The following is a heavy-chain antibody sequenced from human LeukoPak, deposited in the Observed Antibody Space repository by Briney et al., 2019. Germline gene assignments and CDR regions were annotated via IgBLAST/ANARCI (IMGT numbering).Heavy chain of an antibody. CDR2: IYYTGST. CDR1: GGSVSSDSYY. Sequence: SQTLSLTCTVSGGSVSSDSYYWSWIRQPPGKGLEWIGYIYYTGSTNYNPSLKSRVTISVDMSKNQFSLKLTSVTAADTAVYYCATKGPRRGYFDYWGQGTLVAVSS. V-gene: IGHV4-61*01. J-gene: IGHJ4*02. CDR3: ATKGPRRGYFDY.